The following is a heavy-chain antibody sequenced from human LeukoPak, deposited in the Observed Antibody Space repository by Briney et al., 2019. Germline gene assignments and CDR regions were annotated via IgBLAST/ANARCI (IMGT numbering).Heavy chain of an antibody. V-gene: IGHV1-18*01. CDR2: ISAYNGNT. Sequence: ASVEVSRKASGYTFTSYGISWVRQAPGQGLEWMGWISAYNGNTNYAQKLQGRVTMTTDTSTSTAYMELRSLRSDDTAVYYCARRGYGDYVGYYFDYWGQGTLVTVSS. D-gene: IGHD4-17*01. CDR3: ARRGYGDYVGYYFDY. CDR1: GYTFTSYG. J-gene: IGHJ4*02.